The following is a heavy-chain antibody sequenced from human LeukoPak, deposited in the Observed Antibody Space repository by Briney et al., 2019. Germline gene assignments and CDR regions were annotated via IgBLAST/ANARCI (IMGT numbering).Heavy chain of an antibody. CDR3: AKADEMNMDY. CDR2: IWYDGSIK. J-gene: IGHJ4*02. CDR1: GFTFSRYG. D-gene: IGHD2/OR15-2a*01. V-gene: IGHV3-33*06. Sequence: GGSLRLSCAAPGFTFSRYGTHWVRQAPGKGLEWVAVIWYDGSIKYYADSVKGRFTISKDNSKNTLDLQMNSLRAEDTAVYYCAKADEMNMDYWGQGTLVTVSS.